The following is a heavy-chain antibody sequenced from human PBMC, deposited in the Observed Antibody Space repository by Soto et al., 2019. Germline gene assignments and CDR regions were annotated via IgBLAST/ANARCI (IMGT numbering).Heavy chain of an antibody. CDR1: GFTFSSYG. CDR3: AKDPYSSSWYDFDY. CDR2: ISYDGSNK. J-gene: IGHJ4*02. Sequence: QVQLVESGGGVVQPGRSLRLSCAASGFTFSSYGMHWVRQAPGKGLEWVAVISYDGSNKYYADSVKGRFTISRDNSKNTLYLQMNSLRAEDTAVYYWAKDPYSSSWYDFDYWGQGPRVPVPS. V-gene: IGHV3-30*18. D-gene: IGHD6-13*01.